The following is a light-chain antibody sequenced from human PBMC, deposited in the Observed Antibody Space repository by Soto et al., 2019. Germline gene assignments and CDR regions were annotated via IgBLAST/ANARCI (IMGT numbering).Light chain of an antibody. Sequence: IVLTHSPATLSLSPGERATLSSSASQNISSYLIWYQQKPGQAPRLLIYDVSNRATGIPARFSGSGSGTDFTLTISSLEPEDFAVYYCQQRSNWPLITFGQGTRLEIK. CDR1: QNISSY. J-gene: IGKJ5*01. CDR3: QQRSNWPLIT. CDR2: DVS. V-gene: IGKV3-11*01.